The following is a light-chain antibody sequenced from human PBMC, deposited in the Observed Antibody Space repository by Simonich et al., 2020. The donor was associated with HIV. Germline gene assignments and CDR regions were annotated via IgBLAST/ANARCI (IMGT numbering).Light chain of an antibody. Sequence: QLVLTQSPSASASLGASVKLTCTLSSGHSSYAIAWHQQKPEKGPRYLMKVNSDGSHSEGDGIPDRFSGSSSGAERYLTISSLQSEDETDYYCQTWGTGILVFGGGTKLTVL. J-gene: IGLJ3*02. CDR2: VNSDGSH. CDR1: SGHSSYA. V-gene: IGLV4-69*01. CDR3: QTWGTGILV.